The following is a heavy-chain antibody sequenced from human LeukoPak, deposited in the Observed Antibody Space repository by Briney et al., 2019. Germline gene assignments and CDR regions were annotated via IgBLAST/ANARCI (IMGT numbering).Heavy chain of an antibody. CDR1: GGSISSSSRY. J-gene: IGHJ4*02. V-gene: IGHV4-39*07. CDR2: IYYSGYT. Sequence: PSETLSLTCTVSGGSISSSSRYWGWIRQPPGKGLEWIGSIYYSGYTYYNPSLKSRVTISVDTSKNQFSLKMSSVTAADTAVYFCVRDGYIYGFSPYWGQGTLVTVSS. CDR3: VRDGYIYGFSPY. D-gene: IGHD5-18*01.